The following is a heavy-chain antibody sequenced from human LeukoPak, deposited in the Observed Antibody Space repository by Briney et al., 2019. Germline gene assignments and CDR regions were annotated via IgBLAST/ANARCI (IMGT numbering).Heavy chain of an antibody. CDR1: GFTFSTYA. CDR3: ARERYSHGCDY. D-gene: IGHD5-18*01. CDR2: ISSNGGTT. Sequence: PGGSLRLSCAASGFTFSTYAMHWVRQAPGKGLEYVSAISSNGGTTYYAHSVKGRFTISRDNSKNTLYLQMGSLRAEDMAVYYCARERYSHGCDYWGQGTLVTVSS. J-gene: IGHJ4*02. V-gene: IGHV3-64*01.